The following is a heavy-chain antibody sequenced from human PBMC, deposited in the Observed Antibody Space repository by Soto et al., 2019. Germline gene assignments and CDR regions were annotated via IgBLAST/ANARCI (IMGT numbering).Heavy chain of an antibody. J-gene: IGHJ4*02. CDR2: ISHSGNT. D-gene: IGHD5-18*01. Sequence: VQLQESGPGLVKPSGTLSLTCDVSGGSISSRNWWSRVRQSPRKGLEWIGEISHSGNTNHNPSLKSRVTISIDKSKNQFSLKLTSVTAADTAVYYCASHRGNTYGPYDYWGQGTLVTVSS. V-gene: IGHV4-4*02. CDR1: GGSISSRNW. CDR3: ASHRGNTYGPYDY.